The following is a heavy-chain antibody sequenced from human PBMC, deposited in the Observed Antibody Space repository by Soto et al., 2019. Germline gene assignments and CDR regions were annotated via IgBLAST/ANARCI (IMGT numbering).Heavy chain of an antibody. Sequence: QVQLQESGPGLVKPSETLSLTCTVSGVSISPYYWTWIRQPPGKGLEWIGYIHYSGSATYNPSLKSRVTISVDTSKNLVSLQLTSVTAADTAVYYCAKSGSSWYSPNEYWGQGTLVTVSS. CDR3: AKSGSSWYSPNEY. D-gene: IGHD6-13*01. J-gene: IGHJ4*02. CDR1: GVSISPYY. CDR2: IHYSGSA. V-gene: IGHV4-59*01.